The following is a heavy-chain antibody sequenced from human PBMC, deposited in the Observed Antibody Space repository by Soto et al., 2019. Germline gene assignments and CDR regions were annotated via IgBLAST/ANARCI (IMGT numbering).Heavy chain of an antibody. J-gene: IGHJ4*02. Sequence: EVQLVESGGGLVKPGGSLRLSCAASGFTFSHVWMSWVRQAPVKGLEWVGRIKSKADGETTEYAAPVNGRFTISRDDSRNAVYLQMNSLKTDDTAVYYCATEAAAGKGLDYWGQGTLVTVSS. V-gene: IGHV3-15*01. D-gene: IGHD6-13*01. CDR2: IKSKADGETT. CDR3: ATEAAAGKGLDY. CDR1: GFTFSHVW.